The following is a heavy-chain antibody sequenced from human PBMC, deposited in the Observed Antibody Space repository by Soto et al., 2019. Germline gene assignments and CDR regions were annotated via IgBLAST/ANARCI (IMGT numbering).Heavy chain of an antibody. CDR1: GFTFNNYA. Sequence: QVQLVESGGGVVQPGRSLRLSCAASGFTFNNYAMHWVRQAPGKGLEWVAVISYDGNNQYYADSVKGRFAISRDNSKNTLYMQMNSLRDEDTAVYYCARDRVDYYDSSGYYNFEYWGQGSLVTVSS. D-gene: IGHD3-22*01. CDR2: ISYDGNNQ. J-gene: IGHJ4*02. CDR3: ARDRVDYYDSSGYYNFEY. V-gene: IGHV3-30*09.